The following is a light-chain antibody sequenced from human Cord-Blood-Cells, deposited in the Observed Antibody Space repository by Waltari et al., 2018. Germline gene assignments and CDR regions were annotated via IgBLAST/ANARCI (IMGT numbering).Light chain of an antibody. CDR3: SSYTSSFYV. Sequence: QSALTQPASVSGSPGQSIPIPCTGTSSDVGGYNYVSWYQQHPGKAPKLMYYDVSKRPSGVSNRFSGSKAGNTASLTISGLQAEDEADYYCSSYTSSFYVFGTGTKVTVL. CDR2: DVS. V-gene: IGLV2-14*01. J-gene: IGLJ1*01. CDR1: SSDVGGYNY.